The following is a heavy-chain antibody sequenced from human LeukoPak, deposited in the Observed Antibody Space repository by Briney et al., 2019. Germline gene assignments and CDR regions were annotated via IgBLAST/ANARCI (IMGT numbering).Heavy chain of an antibody. CDR2: LYSGGTT. CDR1: AFTVSSNY. J-gene: IGHJ5*02. Sequence: GGSLRLSCAASAFTVSSNYMTWVRQAPGKGLEWVSVLYSGGTTYYPDSVKGRFTVSRDNSRNTLYLQMNSLRAEDTAVYYCXRLRGTGTAWFDPWGQGTLVTVSS. CDR3: XRLRGTGTAWFDP. V-gene: IGHV3-53*01. D-gene: IGHD1-7*01.